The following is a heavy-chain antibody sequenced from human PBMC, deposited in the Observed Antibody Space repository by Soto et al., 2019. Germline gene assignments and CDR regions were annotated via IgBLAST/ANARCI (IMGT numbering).Heavy chain of an antibody. CDR2: IYYSGST. CDR3: ARGSEQSLTYYYSGTDV. D-gene: IGHD6-19*01. Sequence: SEPLSLTCTVSDGSISSYYWSWIRQPPGKGLEWIGYIYYSGSTNYNPSLKSLVTLSVDTSKNQFSLKLSSVTAADTAVYYCARGSEQSLTYYYSGTDVWGQGTTVTASS. V-gene: IGHV4-59*01. CDR1: DGSISSYY. J-gene: IGHJ6*02.